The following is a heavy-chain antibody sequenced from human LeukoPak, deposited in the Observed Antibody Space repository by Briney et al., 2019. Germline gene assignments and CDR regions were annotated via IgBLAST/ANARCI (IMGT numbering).Heavy chain of an antibody. J-gene: IGHJ4*02. CDR2: IYYSGST. V-gene: IGHV4-39*01. CDR3: ARRRGYSSLDY. CDR1: GFTFTTYD. Sequence: GSLRLSCAASGFTFTTYDLNWIRQPPGKGLEWIGSIYYSGSTYYNPSLKSRVTISVDTSKNQFSLKLSSVTAADTAVYYCARRRGYSSLDYWGQGTLVTVSS. D-gene: IGHD6-13*01.